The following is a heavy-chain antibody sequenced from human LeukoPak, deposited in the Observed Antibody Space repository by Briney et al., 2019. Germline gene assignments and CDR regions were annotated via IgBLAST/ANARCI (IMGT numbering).Heavy chain of an antibody. Sequence: SETLSLTCTVSDYSISSGYGYYWGWIRQPPGKGLEWIGYFYYSGSTYYNPSLKSRVTISLDTSKNQFSLKLSSVTAADTAVYYCARDRTNYDILTGYSHTRDYFDYWGQGTLVTVSS. CDR3: ARDRTNYDILTGYSHTRDYFDY. D-gene: IGHD3-9*01. J-gene: IGHJ4*02. CDR1: DYSISSGYGYY. V-gene: IGHV4-30-4*07. CDR2: FYYSGST.